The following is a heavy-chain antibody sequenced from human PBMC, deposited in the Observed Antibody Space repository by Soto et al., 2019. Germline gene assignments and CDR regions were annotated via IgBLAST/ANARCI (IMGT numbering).Heavy chain of an antibody. Sequence: GGSLRLSCAASGFTFSGSAMHWVRQASGKGLEWVGRIRSKANSYATAYAASVKGRFTISRDDSKNTAYLQMNSLKTEDTAVYYCTGSLDIVLVPPLGLDPWGQGTLVTVSS. V-gene: IGHV3-73*01. CDR3: TGSLDIVLVPPLGLDP. D-gene: IGHD2-2*03. CDR1: GFTFSGSA. J-gene: IGHJ5*02. CDR2: IRSKANSYAT.